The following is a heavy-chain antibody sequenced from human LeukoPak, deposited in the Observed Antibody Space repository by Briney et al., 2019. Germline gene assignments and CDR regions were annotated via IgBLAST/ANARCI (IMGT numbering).Heavy chain of an antibody. J-gene: IGHJ4*02. CDR1: GFTFSSYG. D-gene: IGHD6-13*01. Sequence: GRSLRLSCAASGFTFSSYGMHWVRQAPGKGLEWVAVIWYDGSNKYYADSVKGRFTISRDNSKNTLYLQMNSLRAEDTAVYYCARVRYSSSWYADYWGRGTLVTVSS. CDR2: IWYDGSNK. V-gene: IGHV3-33*01. CDR3: ARVRYSSSWYADY.